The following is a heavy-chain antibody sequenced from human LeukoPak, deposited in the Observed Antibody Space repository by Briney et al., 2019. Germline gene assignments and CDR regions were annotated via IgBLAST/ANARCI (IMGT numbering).Heavy chain of an antibody. D-gene: IGHD6-25*01. CDR2: ISHSERT. V-gene: IGHV4-34*01. Sequence: SETLSLTYAVYGASFSGYYWTWIRQPPGKGLEWIGEISHSERTNSNPSLKSRVTMSLDTSKNQFSLKLTSVTAADTAVYYCARLRQIVAANADPSSGFDHWRQGTLVTVSS. CDR3: ARLRQIVAANADPSSGFDH. J-gene: IGHJ4*02. CDR1: GASFSGYY.